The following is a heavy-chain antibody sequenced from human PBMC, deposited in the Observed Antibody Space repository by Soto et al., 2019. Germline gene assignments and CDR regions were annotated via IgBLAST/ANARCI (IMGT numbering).Heavy chain of an antibody. D-gene: IGHD1-26*01. CDR2: IIPILGIA. J-gene: IGHJ6*03. CDR3: ARDAKVGTTPRDYYYMDV. CDR1: GGTFSSYT. Sequence: QVQLVQSGAEVKKPGSSVKVSCKASGGTFSSYTISWVRQAPGQGLEWMGRIIPILGIANYAQKFQGRVTITADKSTSTAYMELSSLRSEDTAVYYCARDAKVGTTPRDYYYMDVWGKGTTVTVSS. V-gene: IGHV1-69*08.